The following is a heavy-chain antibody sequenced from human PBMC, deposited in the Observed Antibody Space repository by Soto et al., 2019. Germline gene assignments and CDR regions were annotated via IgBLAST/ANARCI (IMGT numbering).Heavy chain of an antibody. J-gene: IGHJ5*02. CDR1: GYTFTSYD. D-gene: IGHD6-13*01. CDR3: ARERSAAGTGGFDP. V-gene: IGHV1-8*01. Sequence: QVQLVQSRAEVKKSGASVKVSCKASGYTFTSYDINWVRQATGQGLEWMGWMNPNSGNTGYAQKFQGRVTMTRNTSISTAYMELSSLRYEDTAVYYCARERSAAGTGGFDPWGQGTLVTVSS. CDR2: MNPNSGNT.